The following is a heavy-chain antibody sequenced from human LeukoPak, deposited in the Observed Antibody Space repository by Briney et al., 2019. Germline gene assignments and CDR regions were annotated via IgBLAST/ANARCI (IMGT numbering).Heavy chain of an antibody. D-gene: IGHD6-19*01. CDR2: IYYSGST. CDR1: GGSISSGDYY. CDR3: ARDEYSSGWYTYGY. Sequence: PSETLSLTCTVSGGSISSGDYYWSWIRQPPGKGLEWIGYIYYSGSTYYNPSLKSRVTISVDTSKNQFSLKLSSVTAADTAVYYCARDEYSSGWYTYGYWGQGTLVAVSS. V-gene: IGHV4-30-4*01. J-gene: IGHJ4*02.